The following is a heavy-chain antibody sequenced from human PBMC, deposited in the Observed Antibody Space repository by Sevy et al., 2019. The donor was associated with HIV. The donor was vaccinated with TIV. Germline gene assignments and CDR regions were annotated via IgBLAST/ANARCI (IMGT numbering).Heavy chain of an antibody. V-gene: IGHV3-23*01. CDR2: FSGTGSIT. D-gene: IGHD6-19*01. J-gene: IGHJ4*02. CDR1: GFTFSSYA. Sequence: GGSLRLSCAASGFTFSSYAMSWVRQAPGKGLEWVSPFSGTGSITYYADSVRGRFTISRDNSNNILYLQMNSLRAEDTAVYFCAKGSHNTGWFPDYWGQGTLVTVSS. CDR3: AKGSHNTGWFPDY.